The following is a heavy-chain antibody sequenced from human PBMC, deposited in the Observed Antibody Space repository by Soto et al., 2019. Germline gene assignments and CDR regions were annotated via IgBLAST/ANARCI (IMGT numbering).Heavy chain of an antibody. CDR2: INPNSGGT. CDR3: ARGPLNPWFGDAFDI. J-gene: IGHJ3*02. D-gene: IGHD3-10*01. V-gene: IGHV1-2*04. CDR1: GYTFTGYY. Sequence: ASVKVSCKASGYTFTGYYMHWVRQAPGQGLEWMGWINPNSGGTNYAQKFQGWVTMTRDTSISTAYMELSRLRSDDTAVYYCARGPLNPWFGDAFDIWGQGTMVTVSS.